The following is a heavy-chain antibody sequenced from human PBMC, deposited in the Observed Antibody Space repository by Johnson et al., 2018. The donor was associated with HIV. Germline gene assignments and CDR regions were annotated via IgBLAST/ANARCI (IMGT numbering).Heavy chain of an antibody. CDR2: IYSSGTT. V-gene: IGHV3-66*01. CDR1: GLTVSGNY. J-gene: IGHJ3*02. CDR3: ASEVRGVLDI. D-gene: IGHD3-10*01. Sequence: VQLVESGGGLVQPGGSLRLSCAASGLTVSGNYMNWVRQAPGKGVEWVSLIYSSGTTDYADSVKGRFSITRDNSKNTLYLQMNSLRVEDTAVYYCASEVRGVLDIWGQGTMVTVSS.